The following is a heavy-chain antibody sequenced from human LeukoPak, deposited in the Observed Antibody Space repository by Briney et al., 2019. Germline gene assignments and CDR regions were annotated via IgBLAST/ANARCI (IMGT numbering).Heavy chain of an antibody. CDR2: INHSGST. J-gene: IGHJ4*02. Sequence: SETLSLTCAVYGGSFSGYYWRWIRQPPGKGLEWSGEINHSGSTNYNPSLKSRVTISVDTSKNQFSLKLSSVTAADTAVYYCARGLAAYSSSWYVDYWGQGTLVTVSS. CDR3: ARGLAAYSSSWYVDY. CDR1: GGSFSGYY. D-gene: IGHD6-13*01. V-gene: IGHV4-34*01.